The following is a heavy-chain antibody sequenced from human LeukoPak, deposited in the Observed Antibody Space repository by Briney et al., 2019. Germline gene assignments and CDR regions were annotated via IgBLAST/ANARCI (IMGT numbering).Heavy chain of an antibody. CDR2: IKRGGSEK. CDR3: ARGTSHGSRCDFLDS. D-gene: IGHD3-10*01. V-gene: IGHV3-7*01. Sequence: GGSLRLSCAVSGFDFSQHWMTWVRQAPGKGLEWVADIKRGGSEKNYVDSVKGRFTISRDDTKNSLYLQMTSLRAEDTAIYYCARGTSHGSRCDFLDSWGPGDLVSVSS. CDR1: GFDFSQHW. J-gene: IGHJ4*02.